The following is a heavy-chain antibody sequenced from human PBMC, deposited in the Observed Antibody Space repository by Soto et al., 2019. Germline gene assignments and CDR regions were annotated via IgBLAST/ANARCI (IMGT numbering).Heavy chain of an antibody. CDR2: IWYDGSNK. V-gene: IGHV3-33*01. Sequence: GGSLRLSCAASGFTFSSYGMHWVRQAPGKGLEWVAVIWYDGSNKYYADSVKGRFTISRDNSKNTLYLQMNSLRAEDTAVYYCARGYDSSGYYYSRAGLEYHYGMDVWGQGTTVTVSS. CDR3: ARGYDSSGYYYSRAGLEYHYGMDV. D-gene: IGHD3-22*01. CDR1: GFTFSSYG. J-gene: IGHJ6*02.